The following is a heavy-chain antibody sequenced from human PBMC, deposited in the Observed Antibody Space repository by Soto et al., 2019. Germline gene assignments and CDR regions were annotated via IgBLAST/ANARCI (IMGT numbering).Heavy chain of an antibody. J-gene: IGHJ5*02. Sequence: EVQLVESGGGLVKPGGSLRLSCAASGFTFSNAWMSWVRQAPGKGLEWVGRIKSKTDGGTTDYAAPVKGRFTISRDDSKNPLYLEMHRLKTGDTGLYYCTTGPGCSSSHLNWFDPWGQGTLVTVSS. V-gene: IGHV3-15*01. CDR2: IKSKTDGGTT. CDR3: TTGPGCSSSHLNWFDP. CDR1: GFTFSNAW. D-gene: IGHD2-2*01.